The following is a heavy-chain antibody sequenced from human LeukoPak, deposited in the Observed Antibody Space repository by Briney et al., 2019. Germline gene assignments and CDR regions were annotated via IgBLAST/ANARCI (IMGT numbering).Heavy chain of an antibody. CDR3: ARDLRPGGMDV. CDR2: ISYDGSNK. V-gene: IGHV3-30*03. CDR1: GFTFSSYG. J-gene: IGHJ6*02. Sequence: PGRSLRLSCAASGFTFSSYGMHWVRQAPGKGLEWVAVISYDGSNKYYADSVKGRFTISRDNSKNTLYLQMNSLRAEDTAVYYCARDLRPGGMDVWGQGTTVTVSS. D-gene: IGHD1-1*01.